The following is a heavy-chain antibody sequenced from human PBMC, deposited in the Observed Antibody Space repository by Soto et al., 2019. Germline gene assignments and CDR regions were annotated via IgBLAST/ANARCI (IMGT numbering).Heavy chain of an antibody. CDR3: ARLPVHNAAHGWFDP. J-gene: IGHJ5*02. Sequence: SETLSLTCAVSCGSISGSYYYWGWLRQSPGKGPEWIGSVFYTGFTSYNPSLESRVSVSVDTSKNQFSLKVSGVSAADTAVYYCARLPVHNAAHGWFDPWGQGTLVTVSS. CDR1: CGSISGSYYY. CDR2: VFYTGFT. D-gene: IGHD1-1*01. V-gene: IGHV4-39*07.